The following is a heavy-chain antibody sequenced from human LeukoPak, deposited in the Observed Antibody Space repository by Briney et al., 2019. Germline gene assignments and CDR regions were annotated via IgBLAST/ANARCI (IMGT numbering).Heavy chain of an antibody. V-gene: IGHV3-33*07. CDR1: GFTFNSYA. D-gene: IGHD2-15*01. Sequence: GGSLRLSCIPSGFTFNSYAMFWVRQAPGKGLEWVSLIWYDGSNKYYADSVRGRFTISRDNSKNTLFLQMNSLRAEDTAVYYCARARGWQPNYYYYYMDVWGTGTTVTVSS. CDR2: IWYDGSNK. CDR3: ARARGWQPNYYYYYMDV. J-gene: IGHJ6*03.